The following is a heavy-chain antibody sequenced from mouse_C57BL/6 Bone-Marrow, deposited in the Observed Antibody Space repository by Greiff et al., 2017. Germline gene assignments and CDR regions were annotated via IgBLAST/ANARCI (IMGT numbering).Heavy chain of an antibody. CDR1: GFTFTDYY. D-gene: IGHD1-1*01. CDR3: ARYPYGISYDWCFDV. V-gene: IGHV7-3*01. J-gene: IGHJ1*03. Sequence: EVQGVESGGGLVQPGGSLSLSCAASGFTFTDYYMSWVRQPPGKALEWLGFIRNKANGYTTEYSASVKGRFTISRDKSQSILYLQMNALRAEDSATYYCARYPYGISYDWCFDVWGTGTTVTVSS. CDR2: IRNKANGYTT.